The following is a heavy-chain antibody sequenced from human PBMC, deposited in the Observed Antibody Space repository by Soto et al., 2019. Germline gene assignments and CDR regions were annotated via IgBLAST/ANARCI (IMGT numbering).Heavy chain of an antibody. CDR2: INPNVGGT. CDR1: GYTFTDYY. D-gene: IGHD3-16*01. CDR3: ARGGREVPRIPYDT. J-gene: IGHJ5*02. V-gene: IGHV1-2*02. Sequence: QVQLVQSGAEVKKPGASVYVSCKASGYTFTDYYVHWVRQAPGQGLEWMGWINPNVGGTNYARKVQGRVTMTRDTSIRTVYMKLTRLSPDDTAIYYCARGGREVPRIPYDTWGQGTRVTVSS.